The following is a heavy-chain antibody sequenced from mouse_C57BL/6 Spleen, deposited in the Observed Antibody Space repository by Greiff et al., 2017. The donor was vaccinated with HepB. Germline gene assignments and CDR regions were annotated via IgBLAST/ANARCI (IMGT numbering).Heavy chain of an antibody. J-gene: IGHJ2*01. CDR1: GFNIKDYY. V-gene: IGHV14-2*01. D-gene: IGHD3-1*01. CDR3: ADGLYQEDYFDY. Sequence: DVKLVESGAELVKPGASVKLSCTASGFNIKDYYMHWVKQRTEQGLEWIGRIDPEDGETKYAPKFQGKATITADTSSNTAYLQLSSLTSEDTAVYYCADGLYQEDYFDYWGQGTTLTVSS. CDR2: IDPEDGET.